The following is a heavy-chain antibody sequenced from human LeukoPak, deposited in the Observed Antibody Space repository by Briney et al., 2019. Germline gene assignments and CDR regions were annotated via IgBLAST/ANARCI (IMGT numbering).Heavy chain of an antibody. Sequence: SETLSLTCAVSGGSISSSSWWSWVRQPPGKGLEWIGEVFHDGSPNYNPSFRGRVTILVDKSKNQFSLNLGSLTAADTALYYCARDPNIVSAVTLRAFDIWGQGTMVSVSS. V-gene: IGHV4-4*02. D-gene: IGHD5/OR15-5a*01. J-gene: IGHJ3*02. CDR1: GGSISSSSW. CDR3: ARDPNIVSAVTLRAFDI. CDR2: VFHDGSP.